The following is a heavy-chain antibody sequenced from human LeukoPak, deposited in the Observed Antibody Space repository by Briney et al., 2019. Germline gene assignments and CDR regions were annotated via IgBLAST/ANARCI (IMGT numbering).Heavy chain of an antibody. D-gene: IGHD6-13*01. J-gene: IGHJ5*02. CDR3: ARASSSDSDVLDWFDP. CDR2: VSSSGGRT. V-gene: IGHV3-23*01. Sequence: GGSLRLSCAASGFTFSSFAMSWVRQAPGKGLEWVSLVSSSGGRTYYTDSVKGRFTISRDNSKNTLYLQMNTLRAEDTAVYYCARASSSDSDVLDWFDPWGQGTLVTVSS. CDR1: GFTFSSFA.